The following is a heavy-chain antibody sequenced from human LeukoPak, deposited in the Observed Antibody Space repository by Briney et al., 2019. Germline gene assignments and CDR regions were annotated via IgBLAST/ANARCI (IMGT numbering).Heavy chain of an antibody. CDR1: GFTFGDYA. J-gene: IGHJ3*02. CDR2: IRSRAYGGTT. CDR3: TRDSSYSSGYYDGAFDI. Sequence: GGSLRLSCTASGFTFGDYAMSWVRQAPGKGLEWVGFIRSRAYGGTTEYAASVKGRFTISRDDSKSIAYLQMNSLKTEDTAVYYCTRDSSYSSGYYDGAFDIWGQGTTVTVSS. D-gene: IGHD3-22*01. V-gene: IGHV3-49*04.